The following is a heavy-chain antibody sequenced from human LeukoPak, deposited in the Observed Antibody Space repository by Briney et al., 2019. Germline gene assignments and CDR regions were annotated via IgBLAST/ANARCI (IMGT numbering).Heavy chain of an antibody. V-gene: IGHV4-39*07. CDR1: GGSVRSSHYY. Sequence: PSETLSLTRTVSGGSVRSSHYYWGWIRQPPGKGLEWIGSIYYGANTYYNPSLKSRVTISVDTSKNQFSLRLSSMTAADTAVYYCARDVLDGPWDYYGLDVWGQGTTVIVSS. D-gene: IGHD1-1*01. CDR2: IYYGANT. J-gene: IGHJ6*02. CDR3: ARDVLDGPWDYYGLDV.